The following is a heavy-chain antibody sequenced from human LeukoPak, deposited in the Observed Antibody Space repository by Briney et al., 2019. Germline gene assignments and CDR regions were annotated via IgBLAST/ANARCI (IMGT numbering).Heavy chain of an antibody. CDR1: GFTFSSYE. CDR2: ISSSGSTI. V-gene: IGHV3-48*03. Sequence: GGSLRLSCAASGFTFSSYEMNWVRQAPGKGLEWVSYISSSGSTIYYADSVKGRFTISRDNAKNSLYLQMNSLRAEDTAVYYCARGGQEWLEDYFDYWGQGTLVTVSS. D-gene: IGHD6-19*01. J-gene: IGHJ4*02. CDR3: ARGGQEWLEDYFDY.